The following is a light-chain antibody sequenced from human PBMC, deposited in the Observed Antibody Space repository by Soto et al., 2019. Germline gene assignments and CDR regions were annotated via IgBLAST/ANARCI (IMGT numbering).Light chain of an antibody. V-gene: IGKV1-5*01. CDR3: QHYYSYSYS. Sequence: DIQMTQSPSTLSASVGDRVTITCRTSQSISSWLAWYQQRPGKVPKLLIYDASTFESGVPSRFSGSGSGTEFTLTISILQPDDFATYYCQHYYSYSYSFGQGTKMEIK. CDR1: QSISSW. CDR2: DAS. J-gene: IGKJ2*01.